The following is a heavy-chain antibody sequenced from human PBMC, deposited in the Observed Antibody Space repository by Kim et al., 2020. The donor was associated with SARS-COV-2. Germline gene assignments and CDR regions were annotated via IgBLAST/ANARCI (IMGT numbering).Heavy chain of an antibody. J-gene: IGHJ6*02. V-gene: IGHV1-69*13. CDR3: ARAPPLKGGNLWYYYGMDV. Sequence: SVKVSCKASGGTFSSYAISWVRQAPGQGLEWMGGIIPIFGTANYAPKFQGRVTITADESTSTAYMELSSLRSEDTAVYYCARAPPLKGGNLWYYYGMDVWGQGTTVTVSS. CDR2: IIPIFGTA. D-gene: IGHD1-7*01. CDR1: GGTFSSYA.